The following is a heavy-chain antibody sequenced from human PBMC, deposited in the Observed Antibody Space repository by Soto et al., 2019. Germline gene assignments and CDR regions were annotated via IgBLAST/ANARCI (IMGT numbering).Heavy chain of an antibody. V-gene: IGHV3-74*01. D-gene: IGHD1-26*01. J-gene: IGHJ5*02. CDR1: GFTFSSYW. CDR3: ARVNSPLGWFDP. CDR2: INSDGSST. Sequence: PWGSLRLSCSASGFTFSSYWMHWFRQAPGKGLVWVSRINSDGSSTSYADSVKGRFTISRDNAKNTLYLQMNSLRAEDTAVYYCARVNSPLGWFDPWGQGTLVTVSS.